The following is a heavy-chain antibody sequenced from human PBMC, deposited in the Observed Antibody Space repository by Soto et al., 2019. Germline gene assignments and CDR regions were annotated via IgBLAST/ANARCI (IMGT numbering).Heavy chain of an antibody. Sequence: VQLVESGGGEVQPGRSLRLSCAASGFKYTDFALHWVRQAPGKGLEWVAIISYDGSDKYYADSVKGRFVISRNHPKNTLYLEMNSLRPADTAVYVCARPAWDSYYAIDVWGQGTTVTVFS. V-gene: IGHV3-30*09. CDR3: ARPAWDSYYAIDV. CDR2: ISYDGSDK. D-gene: IGHD3-22*01. J-gene: IGHJ6*02. CDR1: GFKYTDFA.